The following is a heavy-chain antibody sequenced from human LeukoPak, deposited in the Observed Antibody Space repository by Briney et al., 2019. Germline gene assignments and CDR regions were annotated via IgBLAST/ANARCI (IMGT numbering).Heavy chain of an antibody. CDR2: IIPIFGTA. J-gene: IGHJ2*01. D-gene: IGHD2-15*01. V-gene: IGHV1-69*06. Sequence: SVKVSCKASGYTFTGYYMHWVRQAPGQGLEWMGGIIPIFGTANYAQKFQGRVTITADKSTSTAYMELSSLRSEDTAVYYCARGQGVVPYWYFDLWGRGTLVTVSS. CDR3: ARGQGVVPYWYFDL. CDR1: GYTFTGYY.